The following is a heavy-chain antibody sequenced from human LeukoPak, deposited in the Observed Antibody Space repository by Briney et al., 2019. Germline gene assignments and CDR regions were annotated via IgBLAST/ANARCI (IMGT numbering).Heavy chain of an antibody. CDR2: IKEDGSEK. Sequence: PGGSLRLSCAASGFTFSSSWMTWVRQAPGKGLEWVANIKEDGSEKYYVDSVQGRFTISRDNAQNSLYLQMNSLRAEDTAVYYCATGLYYFDYWGQGTLVTVSP. CDR3: ATGLYYFDY. CDR1: GFTFSSSW. V-gene: IGHV3-7*01. D-gene: IGHD3/OR15-3a*01. J-gene: IGHJ4*02.